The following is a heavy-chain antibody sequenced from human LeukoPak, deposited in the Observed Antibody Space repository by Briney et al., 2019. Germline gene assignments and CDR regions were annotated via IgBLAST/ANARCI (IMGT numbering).Heavy chain of an antibody. CDR1: GFTFSSYN. J-gene: IGHJ5*02. V-gene: IGHV3-21*04. Sequence: GGSLRLSCAASGFTFSSYNMNWVRQAPGKGLEWVSSISSSSSYIYYADSVKGRFTISRDNAKNSLYLQMNSLRAEDTAVYYCARDVRIAAPGGEVIDPWGQGTLVTVSS. CDR2: ISSSSSYI. D-gene: IGHD6-6*01. CDR3: ARDVRIAAPGGEVIDP.